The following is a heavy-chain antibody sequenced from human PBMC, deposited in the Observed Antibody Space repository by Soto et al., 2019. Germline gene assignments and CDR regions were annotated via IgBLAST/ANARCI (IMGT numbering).Heavy chain of an antibody. CDR1: GFSLTSGVG. CDR2: IYWDDDK. V-gene: IGHV2-5*02. Sequence: QITLKESGPTLVRPPQTLTLTCTFSGFSLTSGVGVGWIRQPPGKALEWLALIYWDDDKRYSPSLKNRLTITMXTXXXQXXLTMTNVGPVDTATYFCAHIDPEIVTVGGHGGFDYWGQGTLVTVSS. CDR3: AHIDPEIVTVGGHGGFDY. D-gene: IGHD5-12*01. J-gene: IGHJ4*02.